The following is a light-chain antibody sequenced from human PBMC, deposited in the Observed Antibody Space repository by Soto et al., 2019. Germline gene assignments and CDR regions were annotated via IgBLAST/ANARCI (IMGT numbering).Light chain of an antibody. CDR3: QAWDSSV. V-gene: IGLV3-1*01. Sequence: SYELTQPPSVSVSPGQTASITCSGDKLGDKYACWYQQKPGQSPVLVIYQDSKRPSGIPERFSGSNSGNTATLTISGTQAMDEAYYYCQAWDSSVFGGGTKLTVL. J-gene: IGLJ2*01. CDR1: KLGDKY. CDR2: QDS.